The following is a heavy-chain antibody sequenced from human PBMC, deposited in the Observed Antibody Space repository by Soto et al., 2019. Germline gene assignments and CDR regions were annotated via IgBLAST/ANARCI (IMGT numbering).Heavy chain of an antibody. Sequence: GASVKVSCKASGYTFTSYAMHWVRQAPGQRLEWMGWINAGNGNTKYSQKFQGRVTITRDTSASTAYMELSSLRSEDTAVYYCARDLLHYDILTGYYSRSTLDYWGQGTLVTVSS. CDR3: ARDLLHYDILTGYYSRSTLDY. D-gene: IGHD3-9*01. J-gene: IGHJ4*02. V-gene: IGHV1-3*01. CDR1: GYTFTSYA. CDR2: INAGNGNT.